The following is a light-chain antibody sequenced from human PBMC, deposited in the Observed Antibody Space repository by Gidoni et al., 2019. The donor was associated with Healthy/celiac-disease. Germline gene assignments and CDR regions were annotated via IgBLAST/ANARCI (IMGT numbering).Light chain of an antibody. CDR2: EGS. CDR3: CSYAGTSTWV. CDR1: SSDVGSYNL. V-gene: IGLV2-23*01. J-gene: IGLJ3*02. Sequence: QSALTQPASVSGSPGQSITISCTGTSSDVGSYNLVSWYQQHPGKAPKLMIYEGSKRPSGVSNRFSGSKSGNTASLTISGLQAEDEAEYSCCSYAGTSTWVFGGGTKLTVL.